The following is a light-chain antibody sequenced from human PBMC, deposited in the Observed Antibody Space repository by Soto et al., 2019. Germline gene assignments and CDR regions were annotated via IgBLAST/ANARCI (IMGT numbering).Light chain of an antibody. CDR1: SSDVGGYNY. J-gene: IGLJ1*01. CDR3: SSYTSSSTLYV. Sequence: HSALTQPASVSGSPGQSITISCTGTSSDVGGYNYVSWYQQHPGKAPKLMIYEVSHRPSGVSNRFSGSKSGNTASLTISGLQAEDEADYYCSSYTSSSTLYVFGTGTKLTVL. V-gene: IGLV2-14*01. CDR2: EVS.